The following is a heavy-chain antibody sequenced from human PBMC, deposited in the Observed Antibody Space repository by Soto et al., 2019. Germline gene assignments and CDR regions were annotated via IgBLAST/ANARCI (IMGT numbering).Heavy chain of an antibody. J-gene: IGHJ4*02. CDR2: ISAYNGNT. V-gene: IGHV1-18*01. CDR1: GYTFTSYG. CDR3: ARGGPAYYYDSSGYREVDY. Sequence: ASVKVSCKASGYTFTSYGISWVRQAPGQGLEWMGWISAYNGNTNYAQKLQGRVTMTTDTSTSTAYMELRSLRSDDTAVYYCARGGPAYYYDSSGYREVDYWGQGTLVTVSS. D-gene: IGHD3-22*01.